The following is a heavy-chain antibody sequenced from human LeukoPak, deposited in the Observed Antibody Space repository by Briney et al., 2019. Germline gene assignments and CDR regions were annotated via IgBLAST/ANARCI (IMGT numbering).Heavy chain of an antibody. Sequence: GGSLRLSCAASGFTFSSYTMNWVRQAPGKGLEWVSSISSSGTYIYYADSVKGRFTISRDNAKNSLYLQMNSLRAEDTAVYYCARVSDSSSTLSPGYWGQGTLVTVSS. J-gene: IGHJ4*02. D-gene: IGHD6-6*01. V-gene: IGHV3-21*01. CDR2: ISSSGTYI. CDR1: GFTFSSYT. CDR3: ARVSDSSSTLSPGY.